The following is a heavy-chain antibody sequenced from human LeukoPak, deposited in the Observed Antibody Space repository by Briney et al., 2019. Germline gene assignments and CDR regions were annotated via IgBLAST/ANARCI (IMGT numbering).Heavy chain of an antibody. CDR2: INPRDGST. V-gene: IGHV1-46*01. J-gene: IGHJ4*02. Sequence: ASVKVSCKASGYTFISYYMHWVRQAPGQGLEWLAIINPRDGSTTYAQDFQGRVTMTRDTSTSTVYMELSSLKSEDTAVYFCARGPFSGSTFHPNYFDYWGQGTLVAVSP. CDR1: GYTFISYY. CDR3: ARGPFSGSTFHPNYFDY. D-gene: IGHD1-26*01.